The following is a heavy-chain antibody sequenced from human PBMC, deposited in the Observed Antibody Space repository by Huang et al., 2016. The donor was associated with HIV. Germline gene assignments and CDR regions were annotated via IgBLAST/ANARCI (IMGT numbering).Heavy chain of an antibody. CDR3: ARLRGSPFDY. V-gene: IGHV4-59*11. D-gene: IGHD3-10*01. J-gene: IGHJ4*02. Sequence: QVQLQESGPGLVKPSETLSLTCTVSGVSINSHYWSWIRQPPGKGLEWSGIINYSGSTNSSPSLRRRVAISVDTSKSQFSLKVSSLTAADTAVYYCARLRGSPFDYWGQGILVTVSS. CDR2: INYSGST. CDR1: GVSINSHY.